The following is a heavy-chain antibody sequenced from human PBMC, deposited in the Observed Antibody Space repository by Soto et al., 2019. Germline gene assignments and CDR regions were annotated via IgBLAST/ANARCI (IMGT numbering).Heavy chain of an antibody. J-gene: IGHJ4*02. CDR3: ARAVSTKTATIDY. CDR1: GYTFTTYY. Sequence: ASVKVSCKASGYTFTTYYMHWLRQARGQGLEWMGIITPSSGSTRYEQKFQDRVTMTRDTSTSTVYMELSSLRSEDTAVYYCARAVSTKTATIDYWGQGTLVTVSS. D-gene: IGHD4-17*01. CDR2: ITPSSGST. V-gene: IGHV1-46*01.